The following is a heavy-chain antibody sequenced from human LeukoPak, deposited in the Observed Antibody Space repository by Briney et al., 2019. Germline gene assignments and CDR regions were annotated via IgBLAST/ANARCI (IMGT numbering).Heavy chain of an antibody. J-gene: IGHJ2*01. CDR3: ARGWESAGSPTYWYFDL. CDR1: GGSIINSSYY. D-gene: IGHD1-26*01. Sequence: PSETLSLTCTVSGGSIINSSYYWGWIRQPPGKGLEWIGSIYYIGSTYYNPSLKSRVTISVDTSKNQFSLKLSSVTAADTAVYYCARGWESAGSPTYWYFDLWGRGTLVTVSS. V-gene: IGHV4-39*07. CDR2: IYYIGST.